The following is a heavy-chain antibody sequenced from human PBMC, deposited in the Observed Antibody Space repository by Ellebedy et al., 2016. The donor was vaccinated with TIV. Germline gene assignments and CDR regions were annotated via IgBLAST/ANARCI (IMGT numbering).Heavy chain of an antibody. CDR1: GFTFSSYA. Sequence: GESLKISCAASGFTFSSYAMSWVRQAPGKGLEWVAVISSDGTSKYYADSVKGRFTVYRDNSMTTVYLEMNRLRAEDTALYYCARDLDKSSGWYGGAAYWGQGTLVTVSS. J-gene: IGHJ4*02. V-gene: IGHV3-30*19. CDR2: ISSDGTSK. CDR3: ARDLDKSSGWYGGAAY. D-gene: IGHD6-19*01.